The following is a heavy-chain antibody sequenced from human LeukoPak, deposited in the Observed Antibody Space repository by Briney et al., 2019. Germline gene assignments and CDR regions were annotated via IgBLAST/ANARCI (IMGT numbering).Heavy chain of an antibody. CDR1: GYTFTSYG. Sequence: GASVKVSCKASGYTFTSYGISWVRQAPGQGLEWMGWISAYNGNTNYAQKLQGRVTMTTDTSTSTAYMELRSLRSDDTAVYYCARDSPYGSGSYSPYYFDYWGQGTLVTVSS. CDR3: ARDSPYGSGSYSPYYFDY. J-gene: IGHJ4*02. CDR2: ISAYNGNT. D-gene: IGHD3-10*01. V-gene: IGHV1-18*01.